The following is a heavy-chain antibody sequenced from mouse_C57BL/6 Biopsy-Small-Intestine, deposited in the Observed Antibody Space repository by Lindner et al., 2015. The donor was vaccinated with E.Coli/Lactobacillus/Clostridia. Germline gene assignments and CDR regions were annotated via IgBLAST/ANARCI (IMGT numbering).Heavy chain of an antibody. CDR3: AGTGNYYALDY. V-gene: IGHV1-42*01. CDR2: IHPSTGGT. J-gene: IGHJ4*01. Sequence: VQLQESGPELVKPGASVKISCKASGYSFTGYYVNWVKQSPEKSLEWIGEIHPSTGGTTYSQKFEAKATLSVDKSSSTAYMHLKSLTSEDSAVYYCAGTGNYYALDYWGQGTSVTVSS. D-gene: IGHD4-1*01. CDR1: GYSFTGYY.